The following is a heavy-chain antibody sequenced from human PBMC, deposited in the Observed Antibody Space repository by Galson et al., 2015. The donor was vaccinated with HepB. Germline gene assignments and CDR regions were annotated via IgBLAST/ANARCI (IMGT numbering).Heavy chain of an antibody. D-gene: IGHD2-15*01. CDR1: GYTFSTYS. Sequence: SVKVSCKASGYTFSTYSITWVRQAPGQGLEWMGWISPYNRNTSYAQKLQGRVTMTTDTSTSTAFMELRSLRSDDTAVYYCARGALVVVVGATQNNWFGPWGQGTQVTVSS. J-gene: IGHJ5*02. CDR2: ISPYNRNT. V-gene: IGHV1-18*01. CDR3: ARGALVVVVGATQNNWFGP.